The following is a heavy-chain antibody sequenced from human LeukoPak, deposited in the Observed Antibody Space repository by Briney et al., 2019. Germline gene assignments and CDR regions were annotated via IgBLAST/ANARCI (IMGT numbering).Heavy chain of an antibody. Sequence: GGSLRLSCAASGFTFSSYGMHWVRQAPGKGLEWVAVISYDGSNKYYADSVKGRFTISRDNSKNTLYLQMNSLRAEDTAVYYCAKGGPYSSSWYGAYYYYGMDVWGQGTTVTVSS. J-gene: IGHJ6*02. CDR1: GFTFSSYG. V-gene: IGHV3-30*18. D-gene: IGHD6-13*01. CDR3: AKGGPYSSSWYGAYYYYGMDV. CDR2: ISYDGSNK.